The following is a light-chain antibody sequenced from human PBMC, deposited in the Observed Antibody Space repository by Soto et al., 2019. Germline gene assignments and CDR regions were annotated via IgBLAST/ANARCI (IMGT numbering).Light chain of an antibody. J-gene: IGKJ4*01. Sequence: EIVLTQSPATLSLSPGERVTLSCRASQSVSSYLAWYPHNPGQAPRLLIYDASNRATGIPARFSGSSARSDFKLAIRSLEPEEFAVYQWRHHSNCARVLIFGGGNKGQSK. CDR1: QSVSSY. V-gene: IGKV3-11*01. CDR3: RHHSNCARVLI. CDR2: DAS.